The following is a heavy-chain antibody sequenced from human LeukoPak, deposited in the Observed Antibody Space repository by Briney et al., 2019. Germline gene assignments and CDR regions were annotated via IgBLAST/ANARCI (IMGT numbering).Heavy chain of an antibody. D-gene: IGHD6-19*01. J-gene: IGHJ4*02. V-gene: IGHV3-30*03. CDR1: GFTFSSYG. Sequence: GGSLRLSCAASGFTFSSYGMHWVRQAPGKGLEWVAVISYDGSNKYYADSVNGRFTISRDNSKNTLYLQMNSLRAEDTAVYYCATAVAGTCFDYWGQGTLVTVSS. CDR3: ATAVAGTCFDY. CDR2: ISYDGSNK.